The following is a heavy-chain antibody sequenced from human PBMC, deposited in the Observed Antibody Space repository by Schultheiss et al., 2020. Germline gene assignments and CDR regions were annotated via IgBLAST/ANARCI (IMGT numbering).Heavy chain of an antibody. J-gene: IGHJ6*02. V-gene: IGHV3-30*04. CDR1: GFTFSSYA. Sequence: GESLKISCAASGFTFSSYAMHWVRQAPGKGLEWVAVISYDGSNKYYADSVKGRFTISRDNSKNTLYLQMNSLRAEDTALYYCARDPSVVVPAAIGYYYYGMDVWGQGTTVTAP. D-gene: IGHD2-2*01. CDR3: ARDPSVVVPAAIGYYYYGMDV. CDR2: ISYDGSNK.